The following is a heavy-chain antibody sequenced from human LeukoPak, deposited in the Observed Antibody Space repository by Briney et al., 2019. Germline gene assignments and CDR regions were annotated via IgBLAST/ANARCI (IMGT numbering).Heavy chain of an antibody. CDR1: GGSFSGYY. Sequence: KPSETLSLTCAVYGGSFSGYYWSWIRQPPGKGLEWIGEINHSGSTNYNPSLKSRVTTSVDTSKNQFSLKLSSVTAADTAVYYCARVLLRSGWYGGNYFDYWGQGTLVTVSS. J-gene: IGHJ4*02. CDR2: INHSGST. V-gene: IGHV4-34*01. D-gene: IGHD6-19*01. CDR3: ARVLLRSGWYGGNYFDY.